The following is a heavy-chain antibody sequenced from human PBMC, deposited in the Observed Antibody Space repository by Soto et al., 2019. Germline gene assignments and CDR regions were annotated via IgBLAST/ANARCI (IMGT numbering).Heavy chain of an antibody. D-gene: IGHD6-13*01. J-gene: IGHJ6*02. CDR1: GFTFSSYA. V-gene: IGHV3-9*01. Sequence: GGSLRLSCAASGFTFSSYAMHWVRQAPGKGLEWVSGINWNGADIGYADSVKGRFTISRDNAKNSLHLQMNSLRAEDTALYYCAKDVSSTWYSGMAVWGQGTTVTVS. CDR2: INWNGADI. CDR3: AKDVSSTWYSGMAV.